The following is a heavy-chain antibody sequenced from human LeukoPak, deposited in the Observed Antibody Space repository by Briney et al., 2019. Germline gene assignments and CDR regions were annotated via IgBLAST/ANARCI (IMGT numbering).Heavy chain of an antibody. CDR2: ISSSSSYI. CDR1: GFTISSNY. V-gene: IGHV3-21*01. D-gene: IGHD1-20*01. Sequence: PGGSLRLSCAASGFTISSNYISWVRQAPGKGLEWVSSISSSSSYIYYADSVKGRFTISRDNAKNSLYLQMNSLRAEDTAVYYCARDVYNWNDGDYYYYGMDVWGQGTTVTVSS. CDR3: ARDVYNWNDGDYYYYGMDV. J-gene: IGHJ6*02.